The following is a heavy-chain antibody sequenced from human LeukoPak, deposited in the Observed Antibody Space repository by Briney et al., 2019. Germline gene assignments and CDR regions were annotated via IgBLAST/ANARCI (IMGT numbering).Heavy chain of an antibody. V-gene: IGHV4-59*01. CDR3: ARGYYSSSWLYYYYMDV. D-gene: IGHD6-13*01. Sequence: PSETLSLTCTVAGGSISSYYWSWIRQPPGKGLEWIGYIYYSGSTNYNPSLKSRVTISVDTSKNQFSLKLSSVTAADTAVYYCARGYYSSSWLYYYYMDVWGKGTTVTISS. CDR1: GGSISSYY. CDR2: IYYSGST. J-gene: IGHJ6*03.